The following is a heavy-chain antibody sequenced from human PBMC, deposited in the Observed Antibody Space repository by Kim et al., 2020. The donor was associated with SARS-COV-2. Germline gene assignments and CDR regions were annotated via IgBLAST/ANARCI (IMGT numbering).Heavy chain of an antibody. Sequence: GGSLRLSCAASGFTFSSYAMHWVRQAPGKGLEWVAVISYDGSNKYYADSVKGRFTISRDNSKNTLYLQMNSLRAEDTAVYYCARGGGSGWYSYYYYYGM. CDR1: GFTFSSYA. CDR2: ISYDGSNK. V-gene: IGHV3-30*04. J-gene: IGHJ6*01. D-gene: IGHD6-19*01. CDR3: ARGGGSGWYSYYYYYGM.